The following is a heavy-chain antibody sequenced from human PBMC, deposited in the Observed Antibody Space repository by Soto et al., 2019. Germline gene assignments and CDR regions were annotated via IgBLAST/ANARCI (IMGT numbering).Heavy chain of an antibody. CDR1: GFTFSSDW. Sequence: EVQLVESGGGLVQPGGSLRLSCAASGFTFSSDWMNWVRQSPGKGLEWVSCIISGGTRATYADFVKGRFTITRDNAKNTLYLQMHSLTADDTAVYYCARERTSKGGLDIWGQGTTVTVSS. CDR2: IISGGTRA. J-gene: IGHJ6*02. V-gene: IGHV3-74*01. CDR3: ARERTSKGGLDI.